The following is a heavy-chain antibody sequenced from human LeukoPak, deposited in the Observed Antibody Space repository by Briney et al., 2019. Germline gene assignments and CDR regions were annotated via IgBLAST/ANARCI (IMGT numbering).Heavy chain of an antibody. D-gene: IGHD1-7*01. J-gene: IGHJ4*02. CDR3: ATYNRNYEADY. V-gene: IGHV3-74*01. Sequence: PGGSLRLSCAASGFTFSNYWIYWVRHAPGKGLVWLSGINRDGSSTRYADSVKGRFSISRDNAKSTLYMQMNSLRAEDTAVYYCATYNRNYEADYWGQGTLVTVSS. CDR1: GFTFSNYW. CDR2: INRDGSST.